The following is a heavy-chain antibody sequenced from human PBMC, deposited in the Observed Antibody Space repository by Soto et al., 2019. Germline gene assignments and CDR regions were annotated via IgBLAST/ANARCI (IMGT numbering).Heavy chain of an antibody. CDR2: ISWNSGSI. Sequence: EVQLVESGGGLVQPGRSLRLSCAASGFTFDDYAMHWVRQAPGKGLEWVSGISWNSGSIGYADSVKGRFTISRDNAKNFLYLQMNSLKAEDTALYYCAKDMETYSSSWYSDLFMGFDYWGQGTLVTVSS. D-gene: IGHD6-13*01. CDR3: AKDMETYSSSWYSDLFMGFDY. CDR1: GFTFDDYA. V-gene: IGHV3-9*01. J-gene: IGHJ4*02.